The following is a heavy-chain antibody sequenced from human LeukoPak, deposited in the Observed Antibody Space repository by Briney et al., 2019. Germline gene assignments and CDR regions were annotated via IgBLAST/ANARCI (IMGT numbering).Heavy chain of an antibody. CDR1: GFTVSSNY. CDR3: ARDQRGIPH. V-gene: IGHV3-66*02. CDR2: IYSGGST. Sequence: GGSLRLSCAASGFTVSSNYMSWVRQAPGKGLEWVSVIYSGGSTYYADSVKGRFTISTDNSTNTLYLQMNSLRVEDTAVYYCARDQRGIPHWGQGTLVTVSS. D-gene: IGHD3-16*01. J-gene: IGHJ4*02.